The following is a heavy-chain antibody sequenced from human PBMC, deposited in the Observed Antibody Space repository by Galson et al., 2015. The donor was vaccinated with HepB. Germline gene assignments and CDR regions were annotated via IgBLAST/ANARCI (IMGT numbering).Heavy chain of an antibody. Sequence: SVKVSCKASGGTFSSYTISWVRQAPGQGLEWMGRIIPILGIANYAQKFQGRVTTTADKSTSTACMELSSLKSEDTAVYYCASGPIVGAPPPGYWGQGTLVTVAS. CDR1: GGTFSSYT. D-gene: IGHD1-26*01. CDR3: ASGPIVGAPPPGY. V-gene: IGHV1-69*02. CDR2: IIPILGIA. J-gene: IGHJ4*02.